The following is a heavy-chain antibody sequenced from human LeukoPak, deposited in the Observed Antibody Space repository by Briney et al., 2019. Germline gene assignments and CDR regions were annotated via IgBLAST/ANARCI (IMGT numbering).Heavy chain of an antibody. Sequence: SETLSLTCTVSGGSISSYYWSWLRQPPGKGLEWIGYIYYSGSTNYNPSLKSRVTISVDTSKNQFSLKLSSVTAADTAVYYCARSVWFTGGFDYWGQGTLVTVSS. CDR1: GGSISSYY. CDR3: ARSVWFTGGFDY. CDR2: IYYSGST. J-gene: IGHJ4*02. V-gene: IGHV4-59*01. D-gene: IGHD3-9*01.